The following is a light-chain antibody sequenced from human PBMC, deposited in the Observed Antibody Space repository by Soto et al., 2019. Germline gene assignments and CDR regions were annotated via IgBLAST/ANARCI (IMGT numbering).Light chain of an antibody. V-gene: IGLV1-40*01. CDR3: QSYDSSLSAVV. J-gene: IGLJ2*01. CDR2: GNS. CDR1: SSNIGAGYD. Sequence: QSVLTQPPSVSGAPGQRVTISCNGSSSNIGAGYDVHWYQQLPGTAPKLLIYGNSNRPSGVPDRFSGSMSGTSASLAITGLQAEDEADYYCQSYDSSLSAVVFGGGTKLTVL.